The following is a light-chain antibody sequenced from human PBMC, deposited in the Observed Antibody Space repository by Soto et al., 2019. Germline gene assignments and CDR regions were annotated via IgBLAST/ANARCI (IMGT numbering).Light chain of an antibody. Sequence: QLTQSPSSLSASVGDRVTITCRASQGIRTYLAWHHQKPGKAPKLLIYVASNLQSGVRSRFSGSGSGTDFTLTISSLEPEDFATYYCQQLNSYPFTFGGGTKVDIK. CDR2: VAS. CDR1: QGIRTY. CDR3: QQLNSYPFT. V-gene: IGKV1-9*01. J-gene: IGKJ4*01.